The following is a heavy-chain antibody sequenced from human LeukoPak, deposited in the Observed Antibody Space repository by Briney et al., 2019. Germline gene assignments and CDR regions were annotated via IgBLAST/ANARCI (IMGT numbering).Heavy chain of an antibody. CDR1: GFTFSRYW. J-gene: IGHJ4*02. CDR3: ATVCAVFGECDVFEY. D-gene: IGHD3-10*02. V-gene: IGHV3-7*01. CDR2: IKHDGSET. Sequence: GGSLRLSCAASGFTFSRYWMSWVRQAPGKGLEWVANIKHDGSETYYVDSVKGRFTISRDNAKNSLYLQINSLRAEDTAVYYCATVCAVFGECDVFEYWGQGTLVTVSS.